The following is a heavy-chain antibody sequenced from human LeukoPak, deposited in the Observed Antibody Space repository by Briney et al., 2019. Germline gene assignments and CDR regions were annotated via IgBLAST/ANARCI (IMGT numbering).Heavy chain of an antibody. CDR3: ARRLHSSSYWYFDL. CDR1: GYSISSGYY. D-gene: IGHD6-6*01. V-gene: IGHV4-38-2*01. CDR2: IYHSGST. J-gene: IGHJ2*01. Sequence: SETLSLTCAVSGYSISSGYYWGWIRQPPGKGLEWIGSIYHSGSTYYNPSLKSRVTISVDTSKNQFSLKLSSVTAADTAVYYCARRLHSSSYWYFDLWGRGTLVTVSS.